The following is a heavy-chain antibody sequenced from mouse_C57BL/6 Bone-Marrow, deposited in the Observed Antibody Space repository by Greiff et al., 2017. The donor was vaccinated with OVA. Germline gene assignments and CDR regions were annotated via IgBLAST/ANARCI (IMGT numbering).Heavy chain of an antibody. CDR3: ARKGH. J-gene: IGHJ2*02. CDR1: GYTFTSYW. V-gene: IGHV1-50*01. CDR2: IDPSDSYP. Sequence: QVQLQQPGAELVKPGASVKLSCKASGYTFTSYWMQWVKQRPGQGLEWIGEIDPSDSYPKYNQKIKGKATLTVDTSSCTAYMQLSCLTSEASAVYSCARKGHWGQGPSLTVSS.